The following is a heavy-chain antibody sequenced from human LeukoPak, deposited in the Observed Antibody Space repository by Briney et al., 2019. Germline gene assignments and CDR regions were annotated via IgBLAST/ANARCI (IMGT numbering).Heavy chain of an antibody. Sequence: PSETLSLTCTVSGGSISSSSYYWGWIRQPPGKGLEWIGSIYYSGSTYYNPSLKSRVTISVDTSKNQFSLKLSSVTAADTAVYYCASYYDSSGYYYVFDYWGQGTLVTVSS. V-gene: IGHV4-39*01. J-gene: IGHJ4*02. CDR3: ASYYDSSGYYYVFDY. CDR2: IYYSGST. CDR1: GGSISSSSYY. D-gene: IGHD3-22*01.